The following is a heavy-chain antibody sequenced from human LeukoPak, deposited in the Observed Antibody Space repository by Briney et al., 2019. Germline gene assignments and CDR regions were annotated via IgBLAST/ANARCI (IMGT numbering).Heavy chain of an antibody. V-gene: IGHV3-53*01. CDR2: IYSGGST. CDR1: GFTFSNYW. D-gene: IGHD4-23*01. Sequence: GGSLRLSCAASGFTFSNYWMNWVRQAPGKGLEWVSVIYSGGSTYYADSVRGRFTISRDNSKNTLYLQMNSLRAEDTAVYYCAKTLYYYYGMDVWGQGTTVTVSS. CDR3: AKTLYYYYGMDV. J-gene: IGHJ6*02.